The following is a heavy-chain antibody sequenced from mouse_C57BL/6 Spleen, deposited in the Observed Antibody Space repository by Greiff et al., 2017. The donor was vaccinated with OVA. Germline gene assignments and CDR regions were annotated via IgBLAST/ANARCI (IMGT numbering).Heavy chain of an antibody. CDR1: GYTFTSYW. V-gene: IGHV1-52*01. CDR3: ARSIYYGSSYDYAMDY. CDR2: IDPSDSET. J-gene: IGHJ4*01. D-gene: IGHD1-1*01. Sequence: QVQLQQPGAELVRPGSSVKLSCKASGYTFTSYWMHWVKQRPIQGLEWIGNIDPSDSETHYNQKFKDKATLTVDKSSSTAYMQLSSLTSEDSAVYYCARSIYYGSSYDYAMDYWGQGTSVTVSS.